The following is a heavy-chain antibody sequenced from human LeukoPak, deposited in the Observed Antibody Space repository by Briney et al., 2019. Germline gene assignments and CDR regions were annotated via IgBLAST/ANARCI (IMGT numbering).Heavy chain of an antibody. CDR1: GFTFNSYA. CDR2: ISGTGGST. CDR3: ARDVNYYDSSGYHQGGYYFDY. J-gene: IGHJ4*02. Sequence: GGSLRLSCAASGFTFNSYAMSWVRQAPGKGLEWVSTISGTGGSTYYADSVKGRFTISRDNSKNTLYLQMNSLRAEDTAVYYCARDVNYYDSSGYHQGGYYFDYWGQGTLVTVSS. V-gene: IGHV3-23*01. D-gene: IGHD3-22*01.